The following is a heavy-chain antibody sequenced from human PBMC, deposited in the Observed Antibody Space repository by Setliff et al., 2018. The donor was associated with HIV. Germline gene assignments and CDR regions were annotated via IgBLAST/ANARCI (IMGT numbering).Heavy chain of an antibody. CDR2: IDHSGST. Sequence: SETLSLTCAVSGGSISSNNWWTWVRQPPGKGLEWIGEIDHSGSTNYNPSLKSRVTLSVDASKNQFSLKVKSVTAADTATYYCAKKGRYYYGSGVTTDYFDDWGQGTPVTVSS. V-gene: IGHV4-4*02. J-gene: IGHJ4*02. CDR3: AKKGRYYYGSGVTTDYFDD. CDR1: GGSISSNNW. D-gene: IGHD3-10*01.